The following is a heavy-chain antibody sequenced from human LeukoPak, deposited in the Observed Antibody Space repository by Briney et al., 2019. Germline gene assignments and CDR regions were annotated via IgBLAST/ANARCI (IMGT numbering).Heavy chain of an antibody. CDR2: IWYDGSNK. CDR1: GFTFSRYE. D-gene: IGHD3-10*01. V-gene: IGHV3-33*08. Sequence: GGSLRLSCAASGFTFSRYEMNWVRQAPGKGLEWVAVIWYDGSNKYYADSVKGRFTISRDNSKNTLYLQMNSLRAEDTAVYYCAGNYGPYYFDYWGQGTLVTVSS. J-gene: IGHJ4*02. CDR3: AGNYGPYYFDY.